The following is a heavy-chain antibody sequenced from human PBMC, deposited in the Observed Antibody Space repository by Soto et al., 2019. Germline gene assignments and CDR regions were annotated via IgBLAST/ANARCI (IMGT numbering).Heavy chain of an antibody. J-gene: IGHJ5*02. D-gene: IGHD5-12*01. CDR2: IRRKAYGGTS. CDR1: GFTFGDYA. V-gene: IGHV3-49*03. CDR3: TIAGRGYHGLVLEVP. Sequence: SLRLSCTASGFTFGDYAMSWFRQAPGKGLEWVAFIRRKAYGGTSEYAASVKGGFTISRDDSKSIAYLQMNGLQTEDTAVYYCTIAGRGYHGLVLEVPWGKGILVTVSS.